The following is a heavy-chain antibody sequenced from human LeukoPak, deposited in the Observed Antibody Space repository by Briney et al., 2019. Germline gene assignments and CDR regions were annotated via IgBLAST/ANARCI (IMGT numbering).Heavy chain of an antibody. V-gene: IGHV1-69*04. D-gene: IGHD3-10*01. CDR2: IIPILGIA. J-gene: IGHJ4*02. CDR1: GGTFSSYA. Sequence: AASVKVSCKASGGTFSSYAISWVRQAPGQGLEWMGRIIPILGIANYAQKFQGRVTITADKSTSTAYMELSSLRSEDTAVYYCARGGPLVYGSGSYYPFDYWGQGTLVTVSS. CDR3: ARGGPLVYGSGSYYPFDY.